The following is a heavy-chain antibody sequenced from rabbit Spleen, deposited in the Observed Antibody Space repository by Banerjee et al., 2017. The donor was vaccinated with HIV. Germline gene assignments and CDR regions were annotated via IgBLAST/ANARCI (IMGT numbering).Heavy chain of an antibody. CDR2: IDIGSSGFT. D-gene: IGHD8-1*01. Sequence: QSLEESGEDLVKPGASLTLTCTASEVSFSFNSYMCWVRQAPGKGLEWIACIDIGSSGFTYFATWAKGRFTISKTSSTTVTLQMTSLTAADTATYFCARDSGSSFSSYGMDLWGPGTLVTVS. CDR3: ARDSGSSFSSYGMDL. V-gene: IGHV1S40*01. CDR1: EVSFSFNSY. J-gene: IGHJ6*01.